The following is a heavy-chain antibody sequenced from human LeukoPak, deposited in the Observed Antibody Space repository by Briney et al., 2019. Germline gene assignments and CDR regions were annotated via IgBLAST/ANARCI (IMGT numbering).Heavy chain of an antibody. J-gene: IGHJ5*02. D-gene: IGHD3-10*01. CDR1: GFTFSSYA. CDR2: ISGSGGST. Sequence: PGASLRLSCAASGFTFSSYAMSWVRQAPGKGLEWVSAISGSGGSTYYADSVKGRFTISRDNSKNTLYLQMNSLRAEDTAVYYCAKYLKSRVYGSGRYNNWFDPWGQGTLVTVSS. V-gene: IGHV3-23*01. CDR3: AKYLKSRVYGSGRYNNWFDP.